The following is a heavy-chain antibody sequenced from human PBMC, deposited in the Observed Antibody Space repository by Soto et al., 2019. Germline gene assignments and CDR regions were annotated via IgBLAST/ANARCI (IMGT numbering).Heavy chain of an antibody. Sequence: EASVKVSCKASGYTFTGYYMHWVRQAPGQGLEWMGWINPNSGGTNYAQKFQGWVTMTRDTSISTAYMELSRLRSDDTAVYYCAREGIAAAGDFDYGGQGTLVTVSS. CDR3: AREGIAAAGDFDY. V-gene: IGHV1-2*04. CDR1: GYTFTGYY. CDR2: INPNSGGT. J-gene: IGHJ4*02. D-gene: IGHD6-13*01.